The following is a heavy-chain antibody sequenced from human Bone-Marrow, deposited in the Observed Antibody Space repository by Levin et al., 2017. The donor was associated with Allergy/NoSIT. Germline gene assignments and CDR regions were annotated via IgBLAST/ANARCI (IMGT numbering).Heavy chain of an antibody. CDR1: NGSVRSSSDY. CDR3: ARHFRQRGNCFGP. J-gene: IGHJ5*02. Sequence: TSETLSLTCAVSNGSVRSSSDYWAWIRQSPGKGLEWIASIYDTGDTYFNPSLKRRVILLVDTSRNEFSLRLRSVTAADTALYFCARHFRQRGNCFGPWGQGTLVTVSS. V-gene: IGHV4-39*01. CDR2: IYDTGDT. D-gene: IGHD6-25*01.